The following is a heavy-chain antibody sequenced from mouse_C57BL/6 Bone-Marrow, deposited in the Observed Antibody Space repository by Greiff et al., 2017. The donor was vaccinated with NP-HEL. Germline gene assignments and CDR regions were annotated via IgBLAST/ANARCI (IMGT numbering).Heavy chain of an antibody. V-gene: IGHV3-8*01. CDR2: ISYSGST. D-gene: IGHD2-2*01. CDR3: ARRGYDAYYYAMDY. Sequence: VQLKESGPGLAKPSQTLSLTCSVTGYSITSDYWNWIRKFPGNKLEYMGYISYSGSTYYNTYLKSRIDITRDTSKIQYYLQLNSVTTEDTATYYCARRGYDAYYYAMDYWGHGTSVTVSS. CDR1: GYSITSDY. J-gene: IGHJ4*01.